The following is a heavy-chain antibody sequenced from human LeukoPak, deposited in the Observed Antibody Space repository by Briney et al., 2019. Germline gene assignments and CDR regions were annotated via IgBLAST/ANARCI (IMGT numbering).Heavy chain of an antibody. CDR2: IRYDGSNK. J-gene: IGHJ6*03. CDR1: GFTFSSYG. D-gene: IGHD6-13*01. CDR3: ARVGVEQYLVLSYSMDV. Sequence: PGGSLRLSCAASGFTFSSYGMHWVRQAPGKGLEWVAFIRYDGSNKYYADSVRGRFTVSRDNAKNSLHLQMNSLRAEDTAVYYCARVGVEQYLVLSYSMDVWGKGTTVTVS. V-gene: IGHV3-30*02.